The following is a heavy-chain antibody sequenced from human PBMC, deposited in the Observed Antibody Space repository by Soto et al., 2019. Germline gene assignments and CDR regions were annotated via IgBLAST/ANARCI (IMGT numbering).Heavy chain of an antibody. J-gene: IGHJ4*02. D-gene: IGHD3-10*01. CDR1: GYTFTSYA. V-gene: IGHV1-3*01. Sequence: QVQLVQSGAEVKKPGASVKVSCKASGYTFTSYAMHWVRQAPGQRLEWMGWINAGNGNTKYSQKFQGRVTITRDTSASTAYMELSSLRSDDTAVYYCARTYGSGSYRFDYWGQGTLVTVSS. CDR2: INAGNGNT. CDR3: ARTYGSGSYRFDY.